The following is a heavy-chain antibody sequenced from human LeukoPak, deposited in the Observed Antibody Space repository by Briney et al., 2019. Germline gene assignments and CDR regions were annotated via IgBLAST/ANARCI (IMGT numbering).Heavy chain of an antibody. Sequence: ASVKVSCKASGYTFTSYGISWVRQAPGQGLEWMGWMNPNSGNTGYAQKFQGRVTMTRNTSISTAYMELSSLRSEDTAVYYCARKEQLLYYYGMDVWGQGTTVTVSS. CDR2: MNPNSGNT. D-gene: IGHD2-15*01. V-gene: IGHV1-8*02. J-gene: IGHJ6*02. CDR3: ARKEQLLYYYGMDV. CDR1: GYTFTSYG.